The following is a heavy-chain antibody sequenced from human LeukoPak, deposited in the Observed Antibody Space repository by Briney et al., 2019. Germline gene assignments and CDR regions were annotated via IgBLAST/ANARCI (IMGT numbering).Heavy chain of an antibody. CDR1: GFTFSTYA. V-gene: IGHV3-23*01. CDR3: ATYGSPTFGYFDY. J-gene: IGHJ4*02. D-gene: IGHD3-10*02. Sequence: PGDSLRLSCAASGFTFSTYAMSWVRQAPGKGLEWVSTISGSGGTTYYADSVKGRFTISRDNSKKTLYLQMNSLRAEDTAVYYCATYGSPTFGYFDYWGQGTLVTVSS. CDR2: ISGSGGTT.